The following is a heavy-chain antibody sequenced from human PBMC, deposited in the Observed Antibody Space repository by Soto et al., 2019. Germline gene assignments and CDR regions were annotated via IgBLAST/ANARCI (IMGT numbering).Heavy chain of an antibody. J-gene: IGHJ4*02. CDR3: ASVGYCSSTSCYDCFDY. Sequence: SETLSLTCAVYGGSFSGYYWSWIRQPPGKGLEWIGEINHSGSTNYNPSLKSRVTISVDTSKNQFSLKLSSVTAADTAVYYCASVGYCSSTSCYDCFDYWGQGTLVTVSS. D-gene: IGHD2-2*03. V-gene: IGHV4-34*01. CDR1: GGSFSGYY. CDR2: INHSGST.